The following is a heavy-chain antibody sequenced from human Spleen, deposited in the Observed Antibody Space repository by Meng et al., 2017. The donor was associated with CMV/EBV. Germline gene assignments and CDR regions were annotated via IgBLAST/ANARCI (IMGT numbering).Heavy chain of an antibody. J-gene: IGHJ4*02. V-gene: IGHV3-74*01. CDR3: ARGVAEYLGWEMGH. CDR1: GFTFRTHG. CDR2: IDNDDGRST. Sequence: VHVWGSRGSLVQPGGSLRLFCEAAGFTFRTHGMHWFRQVPGKWLEWLSRIDNDDGRSTSYADSVKGRFTISRDNAKNTLYLEMNSLRVEDTAVYYCARGVAEYLGWEMGHWGQGTLVTVSS. D-gene: IGHD2/OR15-2a*01.